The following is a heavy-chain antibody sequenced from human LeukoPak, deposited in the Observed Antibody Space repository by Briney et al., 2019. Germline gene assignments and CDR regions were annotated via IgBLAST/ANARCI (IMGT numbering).Heavy chain of an antibody. D-gene: IGHD3-10*01. CDR2: IYSGGST. CDR1: GFTVSSNY. V-gene: IGHV3-66*01. J-gene: IGHJ4*02. CDR3: AREWYYYGSGSYYSDH. Sequence: PGGFLRLSCAASGFTVSSNYMSWVRQAPGKGLEWVSVIYSGGSTYYADSVKGRFTISRDNSKNTLYLQMNSLRAEDTAVYYCAREWYYYGSGSYYSDHWGQGTLVTVSS.